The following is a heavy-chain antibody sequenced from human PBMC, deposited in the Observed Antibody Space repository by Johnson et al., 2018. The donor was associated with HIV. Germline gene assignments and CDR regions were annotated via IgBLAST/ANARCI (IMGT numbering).Heavy chain of an antibody. V-gene: IGHV3-30*04. Sequence: QVQLVESGGGVVQPGRSLGLSCAASGFSFSSYAMHWVRQAPGKGLEWVASLSYDGSTKDYADSVKGRFTISRDNSKNTLYLQMNSLRAEDTAVYYCAKAHGFGEFMIAFDIWGQGTMVTVSS. CDR2: LSYDGSTK. CDR3: AKAHGFGEFMIAFDI. D-gene: IGHD3-10*01. J-gene: IGHJ3*02. CDR1: GFSFSSYA.